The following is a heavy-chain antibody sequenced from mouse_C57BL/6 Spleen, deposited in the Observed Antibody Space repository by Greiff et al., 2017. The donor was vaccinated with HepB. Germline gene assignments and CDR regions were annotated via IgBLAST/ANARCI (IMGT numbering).Heavy chain of an antibody. Sequence: QVQLQQPGTELVKPGASVKLSCKASGYTFTSYWMHWVKPRPGQGLEWIGNINPSNGGTNYNEKFKSKATLTGDKSSSAAYMQLSSLTSEDSAVYYCARGTVGSSYSWFAYCGQGTLVTVSA. D-gene: IGHD1-1*01. J-gene: IGHJ3*01. CDR3: ARGTVGSSYSWFAY. CDR2: INPSNGGT. CDR1: GYTFTSYW. V-gene: IGHV1-53*01.